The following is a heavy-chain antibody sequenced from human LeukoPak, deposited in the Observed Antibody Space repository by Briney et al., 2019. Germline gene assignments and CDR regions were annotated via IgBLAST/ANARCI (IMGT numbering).Heavy chain of an antibody. V-gene: IGHV3-15*01. CDR2: IKSKTDGGTT. CDR1: GFTFSNYN. D-gene: IGHD1-26*01. Sequence: PGGSLRLSCADSGFTFSNYNMTWVRQAPGKGLEWVGRIKSKTDGGTTDYAAPVKGRFTISRDDSINTLFLQMNSLKTEDTAVYYCTTELRWELLSMLNYWGQGTLVTVSS. CDR3: TTELRWELLSMLNY. J-gene: IGHJ4*02.